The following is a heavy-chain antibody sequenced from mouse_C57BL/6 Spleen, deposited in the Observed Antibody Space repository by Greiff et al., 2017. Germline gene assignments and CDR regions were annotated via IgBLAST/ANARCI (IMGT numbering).Heavy chain of an antibody. J-gene: IGHJ2*01. D-gene: IGHD2-4*01. Sequence: QVQLQQPGAELVRPGTSVKLSCKASGYTFTSYWMHWVKPRPGQGLEWIGVIDPSDSYTNYNQKFKGKATLTVDTSSSTAYMQLSSLTSEDSAVYYCARGSSSYDYDFDYWGQGTTLTVSS. CDR1: GYTFTSYW. V-gene: IGHV1-59*01. CDR3: ARGSSSYDYDFDY. CDR2: IDPSDSYT.